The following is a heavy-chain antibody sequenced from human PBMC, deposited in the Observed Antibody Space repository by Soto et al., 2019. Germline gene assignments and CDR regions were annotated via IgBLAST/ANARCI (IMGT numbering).Heavy chain of an antibody. V-gene: IGHV4-59*01. Sequence: VQLQESGPGLVKPSETLSLTCTVSGASISSYYWNWIRQPPGKGLEWIGYMQDSGSTSYNPSLKSRVTISVDTSRNQLSLKLTSVTAADTAVYYCAAPPRYWGQGILVTVSS. CDR2: MQDSGST. CDR3: AAPPRY. D-gene: IGHD6-6*01. J-gene: IGHJ4*02. CDR1: GASISSYY.